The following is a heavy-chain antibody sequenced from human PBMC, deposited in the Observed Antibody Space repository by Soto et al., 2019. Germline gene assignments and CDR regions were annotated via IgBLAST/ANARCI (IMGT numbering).Heavy chain of an antibody. CDR2: IIPIFGTA. CDR3: ARVLGTCLEWFYFDY. Sequence: ASVKVSCKASGGTFSSYAISWVRQAPGQGLEWMGGIIPIFGTANYAQKFQGRVTITADESTSTAYMELSSLRSEDTAVYYCARVLGTCLEWFYFDYWGQGTLVSVSS. D-gene: IGHD3-3*02. V-gene: IGHV1-69*13. CDR1: GGTFSSYA. J-gene: IGHJ4*02.